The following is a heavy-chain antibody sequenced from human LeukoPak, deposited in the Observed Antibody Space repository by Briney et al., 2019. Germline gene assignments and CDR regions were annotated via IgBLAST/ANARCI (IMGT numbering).Heavy chain of an antibody. J-gene: IGHJ4*02. Sequence: GGSLRLSCVASTSIFTLGDFPVHWVRQPPGKGLEWVGVVSNDGGRVYYSDTVKGRFTISRDNSKNAVYLQMNSLGHEDTAMYYCARDGPWIQLWLPSRGYFDYWGQGTLVTVSS. D-gene: IGHD5-18*01. V-gene: IGHV3-30-3*01. CDR2: VSNDGGRV. CDR1: TSIFTLGDFP. CDR3: ARDGPWIQLWLPSRGYFDY.